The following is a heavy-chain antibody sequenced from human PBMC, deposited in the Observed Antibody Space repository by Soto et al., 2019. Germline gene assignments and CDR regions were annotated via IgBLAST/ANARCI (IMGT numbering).Heavy chain of an antibody. Sequence: QVQLVQSGAEVKKPGASVKVSCKASGYTFITYGVSGVRQAPGQGLDWLGWISTYNGNTRYAERLQGRVTMTTDTTTNTAYIELRNLRSDDTAVYYCARGPTDYYDNSANYFLDYWGQGTLVTVSS. V-gene: IGHV1-18*01. D-gene: IGHD3-22*01. CDR3: ARGPTDYYDNSANYFLDY. CDR1: GYTFITYG. J-gene: IGHJ4*02. CDR2: ISTYNGNT.